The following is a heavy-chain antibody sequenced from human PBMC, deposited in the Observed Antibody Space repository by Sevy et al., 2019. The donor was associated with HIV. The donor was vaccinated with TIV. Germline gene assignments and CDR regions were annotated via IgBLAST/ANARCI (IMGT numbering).Heavy chain of an antibody. CDR1: GGSISSSSYY. CDR2: IYYSGST. Sequence: SETLSLTCTVSGGSISSSSYYWGWIRQPPGKGLEWIGSIYYSGSTYYNPSLKSRVTISVDTSKNQFSLKLSSVTAADTAVYYCARLVGSYIWGSYRPLYFDYWGQGTLVTVSS. CDR3: ARLVGSYIWGSYRPLYFDY. J-gene: IGHJ4*02. V-gene: IGHV4-39*01. D-gene: IGHD3-16*02.